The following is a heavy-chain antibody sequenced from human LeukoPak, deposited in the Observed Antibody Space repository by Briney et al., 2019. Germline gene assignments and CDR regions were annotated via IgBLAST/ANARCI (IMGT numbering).Heavy chain of an antibody. V-gene: IGHV1-69*13. CDR3: AGYGSGSYPYYGMDV. J-gene: IGHJ6*02. D-gene: IGHD3-10*01. CDR1: GGTFSSYA. Sequence: SVKVSCKASGGTFSSYAISWVRQAPGQGLEWMGGIIPIFGTANYAQKFQGRVTITADESTSTAYMELSSLRSEDTAVYYCAGYGSGSYPYYGMDVWGQGTTVTVSS. CDR2: IIPIFGTA.